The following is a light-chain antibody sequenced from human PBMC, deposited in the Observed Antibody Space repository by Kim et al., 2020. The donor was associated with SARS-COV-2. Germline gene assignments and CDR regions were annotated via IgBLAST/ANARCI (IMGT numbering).Light chain of an antibody. V-gene: IGKV3-20*01. CDR2: GAS. Sequence: SPGERATLSGRASQSFTNNYLAWYQHKPGQAPRLLIYGASSRATGIPDRFSGSGSGTDFTLTISRLEPEDFAVYYCHQYGSSPRTFGQGTKVDIK. CDR1: QSFTNNY. J-gene: IGKJ1*01. CDR3: HQYGSSPRT.